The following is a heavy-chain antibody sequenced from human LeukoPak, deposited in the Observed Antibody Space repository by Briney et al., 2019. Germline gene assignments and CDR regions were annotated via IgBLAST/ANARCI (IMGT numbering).Heavy chain of an antibody. J-gene: IGHJ4*02. D-gene: IGHD3-3*01. CDR1: GGSISSYY. Sequence: SETLSLTCTVSGGSISSYYWSWIRQPPGKGLEWIGYIYYSGSTNYNPSLKSRVTISVDTSKNQFSLKLSSVTAADTAVYYCARHSPVRFLEYWGQGTLVTVSS. CDR2: IYYSGST. V-gene: IGHV4-59*08. CDR3: ARHSPVRFLEY.